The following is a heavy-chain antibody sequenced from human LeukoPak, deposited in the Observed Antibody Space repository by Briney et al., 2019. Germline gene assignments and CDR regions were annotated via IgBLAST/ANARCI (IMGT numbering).Heavy chain of an antibody. J-gene: IGHJ4*02. CDR3: ARSAMVTGELYYFDY. Sequence: GESLKISCKGSGYSFTSYWIGRVRQMHGKGLEWMGNIYPGDSDTRYSPSFQGQVTISADKSISTAYLQWSSLKASDTAMYYCARSAMVTGELYYFDYWGQGTLVTVSS. V-gene: IGHV5-51*01. D-gene: IGHD5-18*01. CDR2: IYPGDSDT. CDR1: GYSFTSYW.